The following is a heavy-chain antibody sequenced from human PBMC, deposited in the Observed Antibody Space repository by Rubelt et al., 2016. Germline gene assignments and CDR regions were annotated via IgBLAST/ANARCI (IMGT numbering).Heavy chain of an antibody. CDR3: ERDGSGGYYSDN. Sequence: DVQLVESGGRVVRPGGSLTLSCVASGFTFDHYGMSWVRQAPGKGLEWVSGINWVGGNTGSADSVKGRFTIARDKAKISLYLQMSSLRAEETALYYWERDGSGGYYSDNWGQGTRVTVSS. J-gene: IGHJ1*01. D-gene: IGHD1-26*01. CDR1: GFTFDHYG. V-gene: IGHV3-20*04. CDR2: INWVGGNT.